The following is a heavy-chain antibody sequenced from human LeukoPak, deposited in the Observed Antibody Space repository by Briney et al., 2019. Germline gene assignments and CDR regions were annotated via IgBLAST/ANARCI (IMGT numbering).Heavy chain of an antibody. CDR2: FDPEDGET. CDR3: ARGLHRYNWNQNWFDP. D-gene: IGHD1-20*01. CDR1: GYTLTELS. Sequence: GASVNVSCKVSGYTLTELSMHWVRQAPGKGLEWMGGFDPEDGETIYAQKFQGRVTITADESTSTAYMELSSLRSEDTAVYYCARGLHRYNWNQNWFDPWGQGTLVTVSS. J-gene: IGHJ5*02. V-gene: IGHV1-24*01.